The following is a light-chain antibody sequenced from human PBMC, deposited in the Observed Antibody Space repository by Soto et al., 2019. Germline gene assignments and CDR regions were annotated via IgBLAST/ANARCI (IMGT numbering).Light chain of an antibody. Sequence: EIVLTQSPVTLSLSPGERATLSCRASRSFASSYLGWYQQKPGQAPRLLIYGASNRATGIPDRFSGSGSGTDFILTISRVEPEDFAVYYCQQYAGSPRTFGQGTKVDIK. J-gene: IGKJ2*01. CDR3: QQYAGSPRT. CDR2: GAS. V-gene: IGKV3-20*01. CDR1: RSFASSY.